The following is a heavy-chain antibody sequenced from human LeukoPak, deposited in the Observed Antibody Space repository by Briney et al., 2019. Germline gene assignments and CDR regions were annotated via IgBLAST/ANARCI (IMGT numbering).Heavy chain of an antibody. J-gene: IGHJ3*02. Sequence: SETLSLTCTVSGGSISSNYWTWIRQPPGKGLDWIGYIHYSGSTNYNLSLKGRVTISVDTSKIKFSLKLTSVTAADTAIYYCARGGLAGGFDIWGQGTMVPVSS. V-gene: IGHV4-59*01. CDR2: IHYSGST. CDR3: ARGGLAGGFDI. D-gene: IGHD6-19*01. CDR1: GGSISSNY.